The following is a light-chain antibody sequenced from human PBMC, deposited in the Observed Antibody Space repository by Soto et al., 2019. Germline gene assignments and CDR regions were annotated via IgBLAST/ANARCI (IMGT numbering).Light chain of an antibody. V-gene: IGLV2-23*03. CDR2: EGS. CDR3: CSYAGSSTFV. J-gene: IGLJ2*01. CDR1: SSDVGRYNL. Sequence: QSALTQPASVSGSPGQSITISCTGTSSDVGRYNLVSWYQQHPGTAPKLLIYEGSKRPSGVSNRFSGSKSGNTASLTISGLQAEDEADYYCCSYAGSSTFVFGGGTKLTVL.